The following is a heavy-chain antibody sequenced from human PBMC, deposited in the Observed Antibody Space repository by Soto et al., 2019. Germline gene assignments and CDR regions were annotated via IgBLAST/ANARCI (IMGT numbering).Heavy chain of an antibody. J-gene: IGHJ5*02. D-gene: IGHD3-3*01. CDR2: IHYRGSS. V-gene: IGHV4-59*04. CDR3: XXXXIFVWGXXXFDL. Sequence: QVQLQESGPALLKPSQTLSLTCTASGGSISGYYWSWMRQSPEKGLEWIGHIHYRGSSDYNPSFKSRVVMSVDTXXXXXXXXXXXXXXXXXXXXXXXXXXIFVWGXXXFDLWGPGILVTVSS. CDR1: GGSISGYY.